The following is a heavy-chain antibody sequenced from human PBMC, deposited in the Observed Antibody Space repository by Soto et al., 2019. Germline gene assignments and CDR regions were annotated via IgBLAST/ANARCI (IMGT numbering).Heavy chain of an antibody. CDR2: ISYDGSNK. D-gene: IGHD3-10*01. J-gene: IGHJ4*02. CDR3: ARARNYGTPTPPFDY. Sequence: QVQLVESGGGVVQPGRSLRLSCAASGFTFSSYAMHWVRQAPGKGLEWVAVISYDGSNKYYADSVKGRFTISRDNSKNTRYLQMNSLRAEDTAVYYCARARNYGTPTPPFDYWGQGTLVTVSS. V-gene: IGHV3-30-3*01. CDR1: GFTFSSYA.